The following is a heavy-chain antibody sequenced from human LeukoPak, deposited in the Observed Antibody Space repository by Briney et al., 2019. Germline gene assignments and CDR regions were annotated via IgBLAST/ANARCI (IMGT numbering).Heavy chain of an antibody. CDR2: IYPGDSDT. CDR3: ARSPSYGDYVLH. D-gene: IGHD4-17*01. Sequence: GASLKISCKGSGSRFTSYWIGWVRPMPGKGLEWMGIIYPGDSDTRYSPSFQGQVTISADKSISTAYLQWSSLKASDTAMYYCARSPSYGDYVLHWGQGTLVTVSS. CDR1: GSRFTSYW. V-gene: IGHV5-51*01. J-gene: IGHJ4*02.